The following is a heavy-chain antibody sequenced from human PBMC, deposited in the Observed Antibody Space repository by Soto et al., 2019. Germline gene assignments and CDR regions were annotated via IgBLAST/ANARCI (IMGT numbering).Heavy chain of an antibody. CDR2: IFSNDEK. D-gene: IGHD6-13*01. V-gene: IGHV2-26*04. Sequence: QVTVKESGPVLVKPTETLTLTCTVSGFSLSNAGLGVSWIRQPPGKALEWLAHIFSNDEKSYSTSLQSRLTISKDTSKSQVVLTMTNMDPVDIATYYCASTYSTSWYWFDPWGQGTLVTVSS. J-gene: IGHJ5*02. CDR1: GFSLSNAGLG. CDR3: ASTYSTSWYWFDP.